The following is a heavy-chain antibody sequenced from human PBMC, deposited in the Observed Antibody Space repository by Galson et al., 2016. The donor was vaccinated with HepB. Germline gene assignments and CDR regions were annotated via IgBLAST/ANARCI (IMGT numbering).Heavy chain of an antibody. V-gene: IGHV4-39*01. CDR1: GGSISSYSGDYY. Sequence: ETLSLTCTASGGSISSYSGDYYWGWIRQPPGKGLEWIGTIYYSGHTNYNPSLKSRVTVSVDTSKNQFSLKLSSVTAADTAVYFCARLLGKYYFGSGSYYKYFDYWGQGTLVIVSS. CDR2: IYYSGHT. CDR3: ARLLGKYYFGSGSYYKYFDY. J-gene: IGHJ4*02. D-gene: IGHD3-10*01.